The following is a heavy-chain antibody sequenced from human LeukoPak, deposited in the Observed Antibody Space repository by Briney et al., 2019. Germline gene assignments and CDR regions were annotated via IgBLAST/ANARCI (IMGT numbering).Heavy chain of an antibody. J-gene: IGHJ4*02. Sequence: SETLSLTCTVSGYSITSGYYWGWIRQPPGKGLELIGSIFHSGSTYYNPSLKSRVTISVDTSKNQFSLKLSSVTAADTAVYYCARGLLSSSLSFDYWGQGTLVTVSS. CDR3: ARGLLSSSLSFDY. CDR1: GYSITSGYY. V-gene: IGHV4-38-2*02. CDR2: IFHSGST. D-gene: IGHD6-13*01.